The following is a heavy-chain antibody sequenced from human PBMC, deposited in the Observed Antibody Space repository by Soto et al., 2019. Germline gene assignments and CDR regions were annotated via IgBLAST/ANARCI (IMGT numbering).Heavy chain of an antibody. D-gene: IGHD3-10*01. J-gene: IGHJ5*02. CDR1: GFTFSSYA. V-gene: IGHV3-23*01. CDR2: ISGSGGST. CDR3: AKAEITMVRGVTPWFDP. Sequence: EVQLLESGGGLVQPGGSLRLSCAASGFTFSSYAMSWVRQAPGKGLEWVSAISGSGGSTYYADSVKGRFTISRDNSKNTLHLQINSLRAEDTAVYYCAKAEITMVRGVTPWFDPWGQGTLVTVSS.